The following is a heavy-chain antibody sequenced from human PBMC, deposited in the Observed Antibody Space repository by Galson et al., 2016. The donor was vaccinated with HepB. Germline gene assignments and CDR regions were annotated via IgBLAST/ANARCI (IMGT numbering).Heavy chain of an antibody. D-gene: IGHD1-26*01. CDR3: PKEGGTYSFDY. J-gene: IGHJ4*02. CDR2: IYNDGST. Sequence: SLRLSCAASGFTASHFYMGWVRQAPGKGLEWLSLIYNDGSTYYADSVKGRFTIPRVISKNTLYPHTNSLGAEDTAIYYCPKEGGTYSFDYWGQRTLVTDS. CDR1: GFTASHFY. V-gene: IGHV3-53*01.